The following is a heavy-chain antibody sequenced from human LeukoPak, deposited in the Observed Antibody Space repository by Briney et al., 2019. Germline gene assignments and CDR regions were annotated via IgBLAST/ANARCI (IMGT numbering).Heavy chain of an antibody. CDR1: GYTFSAYY. D-gene: IGHD3-10*01. J-gene: IGHJ4*02. CDR2: VHPNAVST. V-gene: IGHV1-46*01. Sequence: ASVKVSCKASGYTFSAYYMHWVRQAPGQGLEWMGIVHPNAVSTTYAQKFQRRVTITRHTPRRTASKELRSLGSEDTAVYYSARDLVYFGSGIGQGGQGTGV. CDR3: ARDLVYFGSGIGQ.